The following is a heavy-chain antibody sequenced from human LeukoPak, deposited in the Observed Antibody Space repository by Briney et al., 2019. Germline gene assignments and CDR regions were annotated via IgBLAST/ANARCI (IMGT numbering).Heavy chain of an antibody. D-gene: IGHD6-13*01. CDR3: ARVFNIAAEDGYGMDV. CDR1: TFTVSSNY. V-gene: IGHV3-66*01. CDR2: IYSVGNT. J-gene: IGHJ6*02. Sequence: GGSLRLSCASSTFTVSSNYMSWGRQAPGEGLEWVSIIYSVGNTYYADSVKGRFTISRDNSKNTLYLQMNSLRVEDTAVYYCARVFNIAAEDGYGMDVWGQGTTVTVSS.